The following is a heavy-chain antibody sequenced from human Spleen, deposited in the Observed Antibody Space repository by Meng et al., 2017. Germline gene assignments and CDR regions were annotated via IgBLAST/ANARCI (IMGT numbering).Heavy chain of an antibody. CDR1: GGSFSDYY. CDR3: ARGPTTVAHDFDY. D-gene: IGHD4-11*01. CDR2: INHRGNT. Sequence: QVRLQPGGAGLVEPSETLSLTCVASGGSFSDYYWSWTRQPPGKGLEWIGEINHRGNTNYNSFLESRVTISVDTSQNSLSLKLSSVTAADSAVYYCARGPTTVAHDFDYWGQGTLVTVSS. V-gene: IGHV4-34*01. J-gene: IGHJ4*02.